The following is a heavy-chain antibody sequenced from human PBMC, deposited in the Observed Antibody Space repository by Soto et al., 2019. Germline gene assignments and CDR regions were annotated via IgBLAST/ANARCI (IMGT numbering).Heavy chain of an antibody. D-gene: IGHD5-12*01. CDR2: ISYDGSNK. Sequence: PGGSLRLSCAASGFTFSSYGMHWVRQAPGKGLEWVAVISYDGSNKYYADSVKGRFTISRDNSKNTLYLQMNSLRAEDTAVYYCARDPRSGYDKVNNLTPPDAFDIWGQGTMVTVSS. CDR1: GFTFSSYG. V-gene: IGHV3-30*03. J-gene: IGHJ3*02. CDR3: ARDPRSGYDKVNNLTPPDAFDI.